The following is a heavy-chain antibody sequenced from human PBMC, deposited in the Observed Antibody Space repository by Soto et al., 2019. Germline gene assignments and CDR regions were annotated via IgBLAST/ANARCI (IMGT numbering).Heavy chain of an antibody. CDR2: VHTAGDT. Sequence: DVQLVEWGGGLVHPGGSLRLSCATSGFTFSSYDMHWVRQATGKGLEWVSSVHTAGDTYSADSVKGRFTIPRENADNSLYLQMTSLRAGDTAVYYCTRGSPQDGGMDVWGQGTTVTVSS. D-gene: IGHD3-16*01. CDR1: GFTFSSYD. CDR3: TRGSPQDGGMDV. V-gene: IGHV3-13*01. J-gene: IGHJ6*02.